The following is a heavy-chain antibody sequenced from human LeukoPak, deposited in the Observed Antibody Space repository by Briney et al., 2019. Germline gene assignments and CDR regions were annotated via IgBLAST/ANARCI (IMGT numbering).Heavy chain of an antibody. CDR1: GYTFTSYG. J-gene: IGHJ4*02. V-gene: IGHV1-18*01. CDR2: ISAYNGNT. Sequence: GASVKVSCKASGYTFTSYGISWVRQAPGQGLEWMGWISAYNGNTNYAQKLQGRVTMTTDTSTSTAYMELSSLRSEDTAVYYCARDRDYSSSGEFDYWGQGTLVTVSS. D-gene: IGHD6-6*01. CDR3: ARDRDYSSSGEFDY.